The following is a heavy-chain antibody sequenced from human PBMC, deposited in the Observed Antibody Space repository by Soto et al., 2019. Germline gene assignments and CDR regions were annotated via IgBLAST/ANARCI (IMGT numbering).Heavy chain of an antibody. V-gene: IGHV4-59*01. CDR2: IYYSGST. Sequence: QVQLQESGPGLVEPSETLSLTCTVSGGSISSYYWSWIRQPPGKGLEWMGYIYYSGSTNYNPSLKSRVTISVDTSKNQFSLKLISVTAADTAVYYCARRWGSAFDIWGQGTMVTVSS. CDR3: ARRWGSAFDI. D-gene: IGHD3-16*01. CDR1: GGSISSYY. J-gene: IGHJ3*02.